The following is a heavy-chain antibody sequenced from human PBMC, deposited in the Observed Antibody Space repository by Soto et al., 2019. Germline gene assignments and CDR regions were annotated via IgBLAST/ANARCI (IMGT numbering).Heavy chain of an antibody. Sequence: GGSLRLSCAASGFTFSSYGMHWVRQAPGKGLEWVAVIWYDGSNKYYADSVKGRFTISRDNSKNTLYLQMNSLRAEDTAVYYCARDRGYDFWRGYYGMDVWGQGTTVTVSS. V-gene: IGHV3-33*01. CDR3: ARDRGYDFWRGYYGMDV. CDR1: GFTFSSYG. D-gene: IGHD3-3*01. J-gene: IGHJ6*02. CDR2: IWYDGSNK.